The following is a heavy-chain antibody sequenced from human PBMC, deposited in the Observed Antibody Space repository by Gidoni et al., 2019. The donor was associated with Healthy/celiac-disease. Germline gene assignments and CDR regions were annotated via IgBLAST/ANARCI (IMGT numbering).Heavy chain of an antibody. V-gene: IGHV3-23*01. J-gene: IGHJ4*02. D-gene: IGHD4-17*01. CDR2: ISGSGGST. CDR3: AKDRLDYGDYGWDFDY. CDR1: GFTFISYA. Sequence: EVQLLESGGGLVQPGGSLRLSCAASGFTFISYAMSWVRQAPGKGLEWVSAISGSGGSTYRADSVKGRFNISRDNYKNTRDLKMNSMRAEYTAVYYCAKDRLDYGDYGWDFDYWGQGTLVTVSS.